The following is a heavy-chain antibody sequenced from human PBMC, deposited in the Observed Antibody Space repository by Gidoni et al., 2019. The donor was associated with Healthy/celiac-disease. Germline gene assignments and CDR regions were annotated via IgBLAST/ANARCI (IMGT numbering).Heavy chain of an antibody. CDR1: GFTFSSYS. Sequence: EVQLVESGGGLVKPGGSLRLSCAASGFTFSSYSMNWVRQAPGKGLEWVSSISSSSSYIYYADSVKGRFTISRDNAKNSLYLQMNSLRAEDTAVYYCAREGDGDYTTGDYWGQGTLVTVSS. CDR3: AREGDGDYTTGDY. D-gene: IGHD4-17*01. V-gene: IGHV3-21*01. CDR2: ISSSSSYI. J-gene: IGHJ4*02.